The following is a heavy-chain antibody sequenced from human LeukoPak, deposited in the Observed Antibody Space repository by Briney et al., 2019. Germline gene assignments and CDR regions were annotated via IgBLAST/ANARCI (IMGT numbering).Heavy chain of an antibody. J-gene: IGHJ4*02. CDR1: AFTFSTYS. V-gene: IGHV3-48*04. CDR3: ARAIAVPSFDY. D-gene: IGHD6-19*01. Sequence: PGGSLRLSCAASAFTFSTYSMHWVRQAPGKGLEWVSYISSSGSTIYYADSVKGRFTISRDNAKNSLYLQMNSLRAEDTAVYYCARAIAVPSFDYWGQGTLVTVSS. CDR2: ISSSGSTI.